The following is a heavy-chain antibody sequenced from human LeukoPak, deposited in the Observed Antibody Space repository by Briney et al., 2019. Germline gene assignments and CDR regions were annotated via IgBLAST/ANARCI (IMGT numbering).Heavy chain of an antibody. D-gene: IGHD3-3*01. CDR3: ARDPTTYYDFWTGYYFYYMDV. CDR2: IWYDGSNK. Sequence: GGSLRLSCAASGFTFSNHGMHWVRQAPGKGPEWVALIWYDGSNKYYGDSVKGRFTISRDNSKNTVYLQMNSLRAEDTAVYYCARDPTTYYDFWTGYYFYYMDVWGKGTTVTVSS. V-gene: IGHV3-33*01. J-gene: IGHJ6*03. CDR1: GFTFSNHG.